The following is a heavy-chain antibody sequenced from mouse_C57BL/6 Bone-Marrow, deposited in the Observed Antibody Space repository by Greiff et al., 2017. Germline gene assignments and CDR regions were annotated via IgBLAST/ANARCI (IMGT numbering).Heavy chain of an antibody. D-gene: IGHD1-1*01. CDR3: ARSEWLRNYFDY. Sequence: QVQLQQPGAELVKPGASVKLSCKASGYTFTSYWMQWVKQRPGQGLEWIGEIDPSASYTNYNQKFKGKATLTVDTSSSTAYMQLSSLTSEDSAVYYCARSEWLRNYFDYWGQGTTLTVSS. CDR1: GYTFTSYW. V-gene: IGHV1-50*01. CDR2: IDPSASYT. J-gene: IGHJ2*01.